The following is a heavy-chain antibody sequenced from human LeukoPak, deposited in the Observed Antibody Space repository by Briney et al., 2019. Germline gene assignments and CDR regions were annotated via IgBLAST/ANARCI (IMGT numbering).Heavy chain of an antibody. V-gene: IGHV3-48*03. Sequence: GGSLRLSCAASGFTFSSYEMNWVRQAPGKGLEWVSYISSSGSTIYYADSMKGRFTISRDNAKNSLYLQMNSLRAEDTAVYYCARGPMLRGVIIRRSKSGYFDYWGQGTLVIVSS. CDR1: GFTFSSYE. CDR3: ARGPMLRGVIIRRSKSGYFDY. J-gene: IGHJ4*02. D-gene: IGHD3-10*01. CDR2: ISSSGSTI.